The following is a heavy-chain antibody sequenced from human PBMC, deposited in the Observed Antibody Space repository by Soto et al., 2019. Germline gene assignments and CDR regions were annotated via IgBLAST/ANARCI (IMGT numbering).Heavy chain of an antibody. Sequence: EVQLVESGGDLVQPGGSLRLSCAASGFTFSSYEMNWVRQAPGRGLEWISYISSSGDLIYYADSVRGRFTVSRDSAKNSMYLQMNSLRDEDTAVYYCAREEINCGGDCFSLWGQGTLVTVSS. CDR3: AREEINCGGDCFSL. CDR2: ISSSGDLI. V-gene: IGHV3-48*03. J-gene: IGHJ4*02. CDR1: GFTFSSYE. D-gene: IGHD2-21*02.